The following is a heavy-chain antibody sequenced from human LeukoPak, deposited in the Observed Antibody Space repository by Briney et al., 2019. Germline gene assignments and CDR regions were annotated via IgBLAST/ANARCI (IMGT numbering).Heavy chain of an antibody. D-gene: IGHD3-22*01. V-gene: IGHV3-9*01. Sequence: GRSLRLSCAASGFTFDDYAMHWVRQAPGKGLEWVSGISWNSGRIGYADSVKGRFTISRDNAKNSLDLQMNSLRAEDTALYYCAKDLSPSYDSSGTFDPWGQGTLVTVSS. CDR1: GFTFDDYA. CDR2: ISWNSGRI. CDR3: AKDLSPSYDSSGTFDP. J-gene: IGHJ5*02.